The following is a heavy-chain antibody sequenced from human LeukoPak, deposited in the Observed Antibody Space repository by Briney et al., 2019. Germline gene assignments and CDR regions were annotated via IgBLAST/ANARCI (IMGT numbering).Heavy chain of an antibody. V-gene: IGHV3-30*04. J-gene: IGHJ4*02. D-gene: IGHD2-8*01. CDR2: TSYDGRNR. CDR1: GFAFGRYT. CDR3: ARSNGYFDY. Sequence: GGSLRLSCAASGFAFGRYTMHWVRQAPGKGLEWVAVTSYDGRNRYYADSVKGRFTISRDNSNNTLYLQMNSLRTEDTAMYYCARSNGYFDYWGQGTLVTVSS.